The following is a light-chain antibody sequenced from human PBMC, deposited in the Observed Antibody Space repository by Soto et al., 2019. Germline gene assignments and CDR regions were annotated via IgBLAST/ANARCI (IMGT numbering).Light chain of an antibody. CDR3: CSYAGGTSVV. V-gene: IGLV2-23*01. Sequence: QSALTQPASVSGSPGQSITISCTGTSSDVGSYNLVSWYQQHPGKAPKLMIYEDIERPSGVSNRFSGSKSGNTASLTISGXQTEDEADYYCCSYAGGTSVVFGGGTQLTVL. CDR1: SSDVGSYNL. J-gene: IGLJ2*01. CDR2: EDI.